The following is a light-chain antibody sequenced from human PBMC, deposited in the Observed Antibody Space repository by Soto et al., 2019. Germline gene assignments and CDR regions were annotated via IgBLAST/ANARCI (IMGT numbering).Light chain of an antibody. J-gene: IGKJ1*01. CDR3: QHYNSYSEA. CDR2: DAX. V-gene: IGKV1-5*01. Sequence: DIQMTQSPSTLSASVGDRVTITCRASQSITSWLAWYQQKPGKAPKLLXDDAXSLESGVQSRFSGSGSGTEFTLTISSLQPDDFAAYYCQHYNSYSEAFGQGTKVDIK. CDR1: QSITSW.